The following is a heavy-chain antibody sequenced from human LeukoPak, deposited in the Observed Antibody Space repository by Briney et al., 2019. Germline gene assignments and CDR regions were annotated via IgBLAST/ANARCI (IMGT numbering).Heavy chain of an antibody. J-gene: IGHJ4*02. CDR2: TYYRSRWYN. Sequence: SQTLSLTCAISGDSVSNNSAAWNWIRQSPSNGLEWLGRTYYRSRWYNDYAVSVKSRITVNPDTSKNQFSLHLNSVTPDDTAVYYCARSADGTLDYWGQGTLVTVSS. CDR3: ARSADGTLDY. V-gene: IGHV6-1*01. CDR1: GDSVSNNSAA. D-gene: IGHD6-13*01.